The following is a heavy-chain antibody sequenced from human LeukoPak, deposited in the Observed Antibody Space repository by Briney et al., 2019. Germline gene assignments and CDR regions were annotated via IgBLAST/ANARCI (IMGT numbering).Heavy chain of an antibody. CDR1: GYTFTSYG. V-gene: IGHV1-18*01. CDR2: ISAYNGNT. D-gene: IGHD2-15*01. Sequence: ASVNVSCKASGYTFTSYGISWVRQAPGQGLEWMGWISAYNGNTNYAQKLQGRVTMTTDTSTSTAYMELRSLRSDDTAVYYCARVPVVVAATPIDYWGQGTLVTVSS. CDR3: ARVPVVVAATPIDY. J-gene: IGHJ4*02.